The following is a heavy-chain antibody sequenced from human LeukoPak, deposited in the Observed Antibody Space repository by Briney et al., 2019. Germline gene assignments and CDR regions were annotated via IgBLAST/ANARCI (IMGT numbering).Heavy chain of an antibody. D-gene: IGHD6-13*01. CDR2: IYHSGST. J-gene: IGHJ4*02. V-gene: IGHV4-30-2*01. CDR3: ARLVAATGNFDY. CDR1: GGSISSGGYP. Sequence: PSETLSLTCAVSGGSISSGGYPWSWIRQPPGKGLEWIGYIYHSGSTYYNPSLKSRVTISVDRSKNQFSLKLSSVTAADTAVYYCARLVAATGNFDYWGQGTLVTVSS.